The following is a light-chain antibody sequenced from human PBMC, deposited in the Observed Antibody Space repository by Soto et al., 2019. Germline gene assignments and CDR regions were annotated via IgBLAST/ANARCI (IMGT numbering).Light chain of an antibody. J-gene: IGLJ3*02. CDR3: NSYTSSSARV. CDR2: EVS. V-gene: IGLV2-14*01. CDR1: RNDIGVFNY. Sequence: QSALTQPASVSGSPGQSITISCTGTRNDIGVFNYVSWYQQHPGKAPKVIIYEVSNRPSGVSDRFSGSKSGNTASLTISGLQAVDGAEYYCNSYTSSSARVFGGGTKLTVI.